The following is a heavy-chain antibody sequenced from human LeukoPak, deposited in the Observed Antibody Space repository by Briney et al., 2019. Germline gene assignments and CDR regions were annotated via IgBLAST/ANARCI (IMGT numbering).Heavy chain of an antibody. CDR2: IYYSGST. CDR3: ARAYDFWSGYIDY. D-gene: IGHD3-3*01. Sequence: SETLSLTCTVSGGSISSYYWSRIRQPPGKGLEWIGYIYYSGSTNYNPSLKSRVTKSVDTSKNQFSLKLSSVTAADTAVYYCARAYDFWSGYIDYWGQGTLVTVSS. CDR1: GGSISSYY. V-gene: IGHV4-59*01. J-gene: IGHJ4*02.